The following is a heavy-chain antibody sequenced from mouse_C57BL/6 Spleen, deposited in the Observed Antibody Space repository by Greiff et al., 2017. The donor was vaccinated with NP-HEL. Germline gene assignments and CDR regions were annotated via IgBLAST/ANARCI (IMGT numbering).Heavy chain of an antibody. Sequence: VQLQQSGAELVRPGASVKLSCKASGYTFTDYYINWVKQRPGQGLEWIARIYPGSGNTYYNEKFKGKATLTAEKSSSTAYMQLSSLTSEDSAVYFCARDGAYGSHYFDYWGQGTTLTVSS. CDR1: GYTFTDYY. V-gene: IGHV1-76*01. D-gene: IGHD1-1*02. CDR2: IYPGSGNT. J-gene: IGHJ2*01. CDR3: ARDGAYGSHYFDY.